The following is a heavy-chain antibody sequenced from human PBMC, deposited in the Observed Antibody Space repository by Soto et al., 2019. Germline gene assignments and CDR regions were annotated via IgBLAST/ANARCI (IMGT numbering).Heavy chain of an antibody. J-gene: IGHJ4*02. D-gene: IGHD6-6*01. CDR1: GGTFSSYA. CDR3: ARLGQYRTSAGQLDY. Sequence: QVQLVQSGAEVKKPGSSVKVSCKASGGTFSSYAISWVRQAPGQGLEWMGGIIPIFGTANYAQKFQGRVTITADESTSTAYMELSSLRYDDTAVYFCARLGQYRTSAGQLDYWGQGTLVTVSS. CDR2: IIPIFGTA. V-gene: IGHV1-69*01.